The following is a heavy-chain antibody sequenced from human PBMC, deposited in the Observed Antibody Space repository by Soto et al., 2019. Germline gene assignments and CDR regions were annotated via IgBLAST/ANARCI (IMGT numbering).Heavy chain of an antibody. V-gene: IGHV3-7*05. CDR1: EFTFNTHW. CDR3: ARDCGTPGRGSVVGYYYLYGMDV. CDR2: IKDDGSEK. J-gene: IGHJ6*02. D-gene: IGHD3-22*01. Sequence: EVQLVESGGGLVQPGGSLSLSCVASEFTFNTHWMNWVRQAPGKGLEWVANIKDDGSEKNYVDSVKGRFTISRDNAKNLLESQMNSLRGEDTAVYFCARDCGTPGRGSVVGYYYLYGMDVWGQGTTVTVSS.